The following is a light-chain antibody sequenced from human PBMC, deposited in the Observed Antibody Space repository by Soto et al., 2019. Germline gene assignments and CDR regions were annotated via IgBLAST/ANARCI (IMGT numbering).Light chain of an antibody. CDR3: SSFTTSSTWV. J-gene: IGLJ3*02. Sequence: QSALTQPASVSGSPGQSIAISCTGTSSDVGKYSYVSRFQQYPGNAPKLMIYEVSNRPSGVSNRFSGSKSGNTASLTISGLQGEDEADYYCSSFTTSSTWVFGGGTKVTVL. V-gene: IGLV2-14*01. CDR1: SSDVGKYSY. CDR2: EVS.